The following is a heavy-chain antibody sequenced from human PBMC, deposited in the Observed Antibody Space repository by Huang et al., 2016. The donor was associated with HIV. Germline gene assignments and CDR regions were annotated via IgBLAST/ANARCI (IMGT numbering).Heavy chain of an antibody. D-gene: IGHD6-13*01. V-gene: IGHV3-30*18. Sequence: QVQLVESGGGVVQPGRSLRLSCAASEFTFSDYAMHWVRPDPGKGLEWLGVRSDDGNYKNHADSVKGRFTISRDNSKNTLYLEMNSLRAEDTAVYFCAKEIAVPGSRWFDPWGQGTLVTVSS. CDR1: EFTFSDYA. J-gene: IGHJ5*02. CDR3: AKEIAVPGSRWFDP. CDR2: RSDDGNYK.